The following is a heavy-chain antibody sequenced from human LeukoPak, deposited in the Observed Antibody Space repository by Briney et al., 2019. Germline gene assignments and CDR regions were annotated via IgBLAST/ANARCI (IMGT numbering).Heavy chain of an antibody. Sequence: PSETLSLTCAVSGGSISRSYWWSWVRQPPGKGLEWIGEIYHSGSTNYNPSLKSRATISVDKSKNQISLKLSYVIAADPAVYYCARLVQDGMLTGYSTYYFDYWGQGTLVTVSS. CDR3: ARLVQDGMLTGYSTYYFDY. J-gene: IGHJ4*02. CDR2: IYHSGST. D-gene: IGHD3-9*01. V-gene: IGHV4-4*02. CDR1: GGSISRSYW.